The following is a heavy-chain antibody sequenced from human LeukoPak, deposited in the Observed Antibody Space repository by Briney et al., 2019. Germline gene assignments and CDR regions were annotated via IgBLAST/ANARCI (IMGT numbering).Heavy chain of an antibody. V-gene: IGHV4-4*07. CDR3: ARWGSSSWYSSRWFDP. J-gene: IGHJ5*02. CDR1: GGSISSYY. Sequence: SETLSLTCTVSGGSISSYYWSWIRQPAGKGLEWIGRIYTSGSTNYNPSLKSRVTMSVDTSKNQFSLKLSSVTAADTAVYYCARWGSSSWYSSRWFDPWGQGTLVTVSS. D-gene: IGHD6-13*01. CDR2: IYTSGST.